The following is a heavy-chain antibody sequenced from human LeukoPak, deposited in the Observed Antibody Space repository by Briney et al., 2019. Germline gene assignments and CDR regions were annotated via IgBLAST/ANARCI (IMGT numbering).Heavy chain of an antibody. Sequence: SETLSLTCTVSGGSISSYYWSWIRQPPGKGLEWSEYIYSSGSTNYNPSLKSRVTMSVDTSKNQFSLKVSSVTAADTAVYYCARVFDSGSQAYFYYMDVWGKGTTVTISS. D-gene: IGHD3-10*01. CDR1: GGSISSYY. CDR2: IYSSGST. J-gene: IGHJ6*03. CDR3: ARVFDSGSQAYFYYMDV. V-gene: IGHV4-59*01.